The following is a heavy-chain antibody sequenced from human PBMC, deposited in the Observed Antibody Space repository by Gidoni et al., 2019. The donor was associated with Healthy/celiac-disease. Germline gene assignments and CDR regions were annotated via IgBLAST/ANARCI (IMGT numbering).Heavy chain of an antibody. CDR2: IYSGGST. D-gene: IGHD3-22*01. Sequence: EVQLVESGGGLVQPGGSLRLSCAASGFTVSSHYMSWVRQAPGKGLEWVSVIYSGGSTYYADSVKGRFTISRDNSKNTLYLQMNSLRAEDTAVYYCARDLESSGYYGRKYWYFDLWGRGTLVTVSS. CDR1: GFTVSSHY. CDR3: ARDLESSGYYGRKYWYFDL. V-gene: IGHV3-66*01. J-gene: IGHJ2*01.